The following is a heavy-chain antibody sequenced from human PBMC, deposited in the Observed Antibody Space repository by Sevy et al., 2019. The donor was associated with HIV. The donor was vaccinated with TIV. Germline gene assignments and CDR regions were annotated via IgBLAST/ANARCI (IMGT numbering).Heavy chain of an antibody. V-gene: IGHV3-74*01. CDR1: GFTFSSYW. Sequence: GGSLRLCCAASGFTFSSYWMHWVRQAPGKGLEWVSRINSDGSSTRYANSVKGRFTISRDNAKNTLYLQMNSLRAEDTAVYYCARAVSRRYYYDSSGYYYYYYYGMDVWGQGTTVTVSS. CDR2: INSDGSST. J-gene: IGHJ6*02. CDR3: ARAVSRRYYYDSSGYYYYYYYGMDV. D-gene: IGHD3-22*01.